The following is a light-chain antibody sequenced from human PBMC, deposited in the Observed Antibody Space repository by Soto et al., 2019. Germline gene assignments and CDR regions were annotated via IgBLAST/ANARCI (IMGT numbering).Light chain of an antibody. J-gene: IGKJ3*01. CDR3: QQYNNWPPLVT. CDR1: QSVSND. Sequence: EIVMTQSPATVSVSPGERATLSCRASQSVSNDLAWYQQKPGQAPRLLIYAASTRATGIPARFSGSGSGTEFTLTISSLQSEDFAVYYCQQYNNWPPLVTFGPGTKVDIK. V-gene: IGKV3-15*01. CDR2: AAS.